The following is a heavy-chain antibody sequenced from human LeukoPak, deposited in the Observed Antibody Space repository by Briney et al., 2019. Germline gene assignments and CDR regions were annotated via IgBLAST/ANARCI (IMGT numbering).Heavy chain of an antibody. CDR1: GFTVSSNY. D-gene: IGHD1-26*01. CDR3: AREAELGDVFDY. V-gene: IGHV3-53*01. CDR2: LYSGGNT. Sequence: GGSLRLSCAVSGFTVSSNYMSWVRQAPGKGLEWVSVLYSGGNTYYADSVKGRFTISRDNSKNTLYLEMNSLRAEDTAVSYCAREAELGDVFDYWGQGTLVTVSS. J-gene: IGHJ4*02.